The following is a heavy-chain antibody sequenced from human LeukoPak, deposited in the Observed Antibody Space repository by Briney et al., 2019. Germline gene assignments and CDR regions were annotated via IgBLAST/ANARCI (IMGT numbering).Heavy chain of an antibody. CDR2: ISSSGSTI. V-gene: IGHV3-48*04. J-gene: IGHJ4*02. CDR1: GVTLSVYS. D-gene: IGHD6-25*01. CDR3: ARDRSDTYFDY. Sequence: GRSLRLSRAASGVTLSVYSINCVRQTPGKGLEWVSYISSSGSTIYYADFVKGRFTIFRDNAKKSLYLQMNSLGAEDTAVYYCARDRSDTYFDYWGQGTLVTVSS.